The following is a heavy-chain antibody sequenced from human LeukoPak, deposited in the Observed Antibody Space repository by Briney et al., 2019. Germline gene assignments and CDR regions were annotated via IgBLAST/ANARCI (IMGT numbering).Heavy chain of an antibody. J-gene: IGHJ5*02. Sequence: SETLSLTCAVYGGSFSGYYWSWIRQPPGKGLEWSGEINHSGSTNYNPSLKSRVTISVDTSKNQFSLKLSSVTAADTAVYYCARGQGQWLAYNWFDPWGQGTLVTVSS. CDR2: INHSGST. CDR1: GGSFSGYY. V-gene: IGHV4-34*01. D-gene: IGHD6-19*01. CDR3: ARGQGQWLAYNWFDP.